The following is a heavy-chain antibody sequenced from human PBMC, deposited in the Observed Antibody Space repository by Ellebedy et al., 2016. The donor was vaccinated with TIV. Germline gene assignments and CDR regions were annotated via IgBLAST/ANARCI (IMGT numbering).Heavy chain of an antibody. CDR3: ARLGVGAVRQ. J-gene: IGHJ4*02. CDR2: IYHSGST. Sequence: MPSETLSLTCTVTGGSISSSFWNWIRQPPGKGLEWIGYIYHSGSTKYNPSLKSRVTMSVDTSKNQFSLKLISVTAADTAVYYCARLGVGAVRQWGQGTLVTVSS. CDR1: GGSISSSF. D-gene: IGHD1-26*01. V-gene: IGHV4-59*08.